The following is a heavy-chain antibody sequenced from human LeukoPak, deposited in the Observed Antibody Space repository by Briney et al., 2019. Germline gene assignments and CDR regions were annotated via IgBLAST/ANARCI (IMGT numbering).Heavy chain of an antibody. V-gene: IGHV3-48*01. D-gene: IGHD2-2*01. CDR3: ARVGTRDIVVVPAAIGYYYYGMDV. J-gene: IGHJ6*02. CDR2: ISSSSSAI. CDR1: GFTFSSYS. Sequence: PGGSLRLSCAASGFTFSSYSMNWVRQAPGKGLEWVSYISSSSSAIYYADSVKGRFTISRDNAKNSLYLQMNSLRAEDTAVYYCARVGTRDIVVVPAAIGYYYYGMDVWGQGPTVTVSS.